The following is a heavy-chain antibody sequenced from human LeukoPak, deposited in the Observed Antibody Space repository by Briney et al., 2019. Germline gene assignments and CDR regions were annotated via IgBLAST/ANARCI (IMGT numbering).Heavy chain of an antibody. Sequence: ASVKVSCKASGGTFSAKTISWIRQAPGQGLEWMGGIHPIFGTTNYAQKFQGRVSINTDESTTTAYMEVNGLRSEDTAIYYCARDKAYSITYYSSYIHWFDPWGQGTLVTVSS. J-gene: IGHJ5*02. CDR2: IHPIFGTT. V-gene: IGHV1-69*05. CDR3: ARDKAYSITYYSSYIHWFDP. CDR1: GGTFSAKT. D-gene: IGHD6-13*01.